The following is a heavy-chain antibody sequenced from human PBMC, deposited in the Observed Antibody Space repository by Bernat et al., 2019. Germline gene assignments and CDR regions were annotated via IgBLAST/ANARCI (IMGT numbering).Heavy chain of an antibody. J-gene: IGHJ4*02. Sequence: EVQVVTSGGGLVQPGESLRLSCAASGFTVGDHHMYWVRQAPGKGLEWVAVIYNGGATYYADSVQGRFTISRDSSKNTVYLQMSGLRAEDTAVYYCSGYGGNSVWDQGTRVTVSS. D-gene: IGHD2-21*02. CDR2: IYNGGAT. CDR3: SGYGGNSV. V-gene: IGHV3-66*01. CDR1: GFTVGDHH.